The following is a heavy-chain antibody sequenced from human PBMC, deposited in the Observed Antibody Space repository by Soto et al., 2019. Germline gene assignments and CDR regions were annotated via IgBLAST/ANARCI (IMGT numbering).Heavy chain of an antibody. CDR2: ISGSGGST. D-gene: IGHD3-22*01. V-gene: IGHV3-23*01. Sequence: GGSLRLSCAASGFTFSSYAMSWVRQAPGKGLEWVSAISGSGGSTYYADSVKGRFTISGDNSKNTLYLQMNGLGAEDTAVYYCAKFGYYDSSGYFFDYWGQGTLVTVSS. CDR3: AKFGYYDSSGYFFDY. CDR1: GFTFSSYA. J-gene: IGHJ4*02.